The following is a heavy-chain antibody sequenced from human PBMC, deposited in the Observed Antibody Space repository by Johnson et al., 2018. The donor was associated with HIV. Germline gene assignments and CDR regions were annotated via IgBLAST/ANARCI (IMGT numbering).Heavy chain of an antibody. CDR2: SNWDGGST. Sequence: MLLVESGGGVVRPGGSLRLSCAASGFSFDDYGMSWVRQAPGKGLEWVSGSNWDGGSTDYANSVKGRFTISRDNAKNSLFLQMNSLRAEDTALYYCARDSVYGDYDGVDAFDMWGQGTMVTVSS. V-gene: IGHV3-20*04. CDR3: ARDSVYGDYDGVDAFDM. CDR1: GFSFDDYG. D-gene: IGHD4-17*01. J-gene: IGHJ3*02.